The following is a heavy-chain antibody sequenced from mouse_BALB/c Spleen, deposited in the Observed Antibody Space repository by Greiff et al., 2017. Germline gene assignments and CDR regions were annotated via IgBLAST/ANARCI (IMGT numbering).Heavy chain of an antibody. V-gene: IGHV1S81*02. CDR2: INPSNGRT. CDR1: GYTFTSYW. D-gene: IGHD3-2*01. J-gene: IGHJ4*01. CDR3: ARDSSGYKRYAMDY. Sequence: QVQLQQPGVELVKPGASVKLSCKASGYTFTSYWMHWVKQRPGQGLEWIGEINPSNGRTNYNEKFKSKATLTVDKSSSTAYMQLSSLTSEDSAVYYCARDSSGYKRYAMDYWGQGTSVTVSS.